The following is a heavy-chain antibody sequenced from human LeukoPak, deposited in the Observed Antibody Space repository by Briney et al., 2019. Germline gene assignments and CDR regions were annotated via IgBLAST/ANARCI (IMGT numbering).Heavy chain of an antibody. D-gene: IGHD1-1*01. J-gene: IGHJ4*02. CDR1: GGSFNDYD. CDR3: ARYVPVKTGPTRASFDY. Sequence: SETLSLTCSVYGGSFNDYDWSWVRQAPGRGLQLIGEINQSETTNCDPSLKRRVTMSIDTSKSQFSLSLRSVTAADTAVYFCARYVPVKTGPTRASFDYWGQGILVSVSS. V-gene: IGHV4-34*01. CDR2: INQSETT.